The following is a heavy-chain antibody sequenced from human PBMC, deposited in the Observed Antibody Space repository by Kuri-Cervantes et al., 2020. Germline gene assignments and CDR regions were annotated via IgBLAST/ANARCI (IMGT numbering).Heavy chain of an antibody. V-gene: IGHV3-30-3*01. CDR2: ISYDGSNK. CDR1: GFTFSSYA. Sequence: GGSLRLSCAASGFTFSSYAMHWVRQAPGKGLERVAVISYDGSNKYYADSVKGRFTISRDNSKNTLYLQMNSLRAEDTAVYYCARDSGSYSTYGMDVWGQGTTVTVSS. D-gene: IGHD1-26*01. J-gene: IGHJ6*02. CDR3: ARDSGSYSTYGMDV.